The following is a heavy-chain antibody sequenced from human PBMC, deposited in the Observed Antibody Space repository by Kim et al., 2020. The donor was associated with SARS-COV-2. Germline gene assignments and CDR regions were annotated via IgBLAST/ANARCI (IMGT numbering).Heavy chain of an antibody. Sequence: KFQCRVTMTEDTSTDTAYMELSSLKSEDTAVYYCATAGGSGWYYRGYFDYWGQGTLVTVSS. CDR3: ATAGGSGWYYRGYFDY. V-gene: IGHV1-24*01. J-gene: IGHJ4*02. D-gene: IGHD6-19*01.